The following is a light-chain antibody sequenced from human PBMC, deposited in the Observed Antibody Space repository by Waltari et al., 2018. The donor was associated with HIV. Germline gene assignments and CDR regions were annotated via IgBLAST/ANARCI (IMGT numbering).Light chain of an antibody. CDR2: VNSDGSH. CDR3: QTWGTGIAV. CDR1: SGHSSTA. Sequence: QPVLTQPPSASGPLGASVQLTCTLCSGHSSTATAWPQQQPEKGPRFLMKVNSDGSHNRGAGIPDRFSGSTYGAERYLTISSLQSEDEADYYCQTWGTGIAVFGGGTKLTVL. V-gene: IGLV4-69*01. J-gene: IGLJ3*02.